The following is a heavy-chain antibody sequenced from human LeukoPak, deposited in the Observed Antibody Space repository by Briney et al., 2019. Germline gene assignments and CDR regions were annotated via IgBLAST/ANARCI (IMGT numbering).Heavy chain of an antibody. CDR1: GYTFTSYG. CDR3: AIYRAPAAFDY. Sequence: GASVKVSCTASGYTFTSYGIIWVRQAPGQGLEWMGWISAYSGNTNYAQILQGRVTMTTDTSTSTAYMELRSLRSDDTAVYYCAIYRAPAAFDYWGQGTLVTVSS. V-gene: IGHV1-18*01. D-gene: IGHD2-2*01. J-gene: IGHJ4*02. CDR2: ISAYSGNT.